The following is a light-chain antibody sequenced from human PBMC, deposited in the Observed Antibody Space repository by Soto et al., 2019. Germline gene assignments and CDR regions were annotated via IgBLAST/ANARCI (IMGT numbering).Light chain of an antibody. CDR2: WAS. V-gene: IGKV4-1*01. Sequence: DMVMTQSPDSLAVSLGERATINCESSQSVLYSSNNKNYLAWYQQKPGQPPKLLIYWASTRESGVPDRFSGSGSGTDFTLTISSLQAEDVAVYYCQQYYSTPIPFGQGTLLEIK. CDR1: QSVLYSSNNKNY. J-gene: IGKJ5*01. CDR3: QQYYSTPIP.